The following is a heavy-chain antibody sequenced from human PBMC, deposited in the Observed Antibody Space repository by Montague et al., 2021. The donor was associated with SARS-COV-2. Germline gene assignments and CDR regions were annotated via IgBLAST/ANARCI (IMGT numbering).Heavy chain of an antibody. CDR1: GDPISRAGYF. CDR2: VYYTGST. CDR3: ARDRYGYFDY. D-gene: IGHD5-18*01. Sequence: TLSLTCSVSGDPISRAGYFWTWIRHHPTKGLEWIGYVYYTGSTDYNPSLKSRVSMSIDTSRNQFSLKMSSVTAADTAVYYCARDRYGYFDYWGQGTLVTVSS. V-gene: IGHV4-31*03. J-gene: IGHJ4*02.